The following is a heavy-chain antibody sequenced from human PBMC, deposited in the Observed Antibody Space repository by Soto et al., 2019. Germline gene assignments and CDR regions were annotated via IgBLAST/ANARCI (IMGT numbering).Heavy chain of an antibody. CDR1: GFTFSSYG. V-gene: IGHV3-30*03. D-gene: IGHD4-17*01. Sequence: QVQLVESGGGVVQPGRSLRLSCAASGFTFSSYGMHWVRQAPGKGLEWVAVISYDGSNKYYADSVKGRFTISRDNSKNTLYLQMNSLRAEDTAVYYCATPNDYGDYAGFFFDYWGQGTLVTVSS. J-gene: IGHJ4*02. CDR3: ATPNDYGDYAGFFFDY. CDR2: ISYDGSNK.